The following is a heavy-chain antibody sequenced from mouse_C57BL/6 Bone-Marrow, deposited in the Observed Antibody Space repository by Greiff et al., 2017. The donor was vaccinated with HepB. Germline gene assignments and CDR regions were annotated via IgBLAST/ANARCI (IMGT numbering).Heavy chain of an antibody. D-gene: IGHD1-1*01. V-gene: IGHV1-81*01. J-gene: IGHJ2*01. CDR1: GYTFTSYG. Sequence: VQLQQSGSELARPGASVKLSCKASGYTFTSYGISWVKQRTGQGLEWIGEIYPRSGNTYYNEKFKGKATLTADKSSSTAYMELRSLTSEDSAVYFCARGLVTTVVDYWGQGTTLTVSS. CDR3: ARGLVTTVVDY. CDR2: IYPRSGNT.